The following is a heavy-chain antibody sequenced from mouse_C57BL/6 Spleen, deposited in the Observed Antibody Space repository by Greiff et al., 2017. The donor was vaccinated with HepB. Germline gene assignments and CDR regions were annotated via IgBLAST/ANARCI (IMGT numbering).Heavy chain of an antibody. J-gene: IGHJ2*01. CDR1: GYSITSGYY. CDR2: ISYDGSN. CDR3: ARYYYGRGDFDY. Sequence: DVKLQESGPGLVKPSQSLSLTCSVTGYSITSGYYWNWIRQFPGNKLEWMGYISYDGSNNYNPSLKNRISITRDTSKNQFFLKLNSVTTEDTATYYCARYYYGRGDFDYWGQGTTLTVSS. D-gene: IGHD1-1*01. V-gene: IGHV3-6*01.